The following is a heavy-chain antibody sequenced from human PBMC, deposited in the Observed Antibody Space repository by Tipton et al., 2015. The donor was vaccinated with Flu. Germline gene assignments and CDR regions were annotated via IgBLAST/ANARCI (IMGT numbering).Heavy chain of an antibody. CDR2: IYNSANT. J-gene: IGHJ3*01. CDR1: GGSISSYY. V-gene: IGHV4-59*01. D-gene: IGHD1-26*01. Sequence: LRLSCTVSGGSISSYYWSWIRQSPGKGLEWIGYIYNSANTNYNPSLKSRVTISVDTSKNQFSLRLSSVTSADTAVYYCARDLRWELHAFDLWGQGTMVTVSS. CDR3: ARDLRWELHAFDL.